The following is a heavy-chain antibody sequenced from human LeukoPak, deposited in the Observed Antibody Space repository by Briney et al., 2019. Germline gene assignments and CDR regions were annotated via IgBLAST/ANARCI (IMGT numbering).Heavy chain of an antibody. V-gene: IGHV1-2*02. CDR1: GYTFTGYY. Sequence: ASVKVCCKASGYTFTGYYMHWVRQAPGQGLEWMGWINPNSGGTNYAQKFQGRVTMTRDTSISTAYMELSRLRSDDTAVYYCARDGENYYDSSGYLHWGQGTLVTVSS. J-gene: IGHJ4*02. D-gene: IGHD3-22*01. CDR3: ARDGENYYDSSGYLH. CDR2: INPNSGGT.